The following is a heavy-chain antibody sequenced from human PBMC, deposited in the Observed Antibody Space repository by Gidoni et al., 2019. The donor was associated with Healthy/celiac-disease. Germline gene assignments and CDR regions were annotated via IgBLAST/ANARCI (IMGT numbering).Heavy chain of an antibody. CDR1: GFTFSSYS. J-gene: IGHJ4*01. CDR3: ARDFFRDYYDISGYSPDY. Sequence: DVKLVESGGGLVKPGGSLILSCADYGFTFSSYSMNWVSQSTGKGLELVASIISSSSYIYDADYVKGLFTIHRDNAKNSLYLQMNSLRAEDTAVYYCARDFFRDYYDISGYSPDYWGKDPWSPSPQ. V-gene: IGHV3-21*01. D-gene: IGHD3-22*01. CDR2: IISSSSYI.